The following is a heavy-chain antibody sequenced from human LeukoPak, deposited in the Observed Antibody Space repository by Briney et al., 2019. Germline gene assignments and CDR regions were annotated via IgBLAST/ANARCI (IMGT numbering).Heavy chain of an antibody. CDR3: ARVLRNYYDSSGSDAFDI. Sequence: SQTLSLTCTVSGGSISSYYWSWIRQPPGKGLEWIGYIYYSGSTNYNPSLKSRVTISVDTSKNQFSLKLSSVTAADTAVYYCARVLRNYYDSSGSDAFDIWGQGTMVTVSS. V-gene: IGHV4-59*01. D-gene: IGHD3-22*01. CDR1: GGSISSYY. J-gene: IGHJ3*02. CDR2: IYYSGST.